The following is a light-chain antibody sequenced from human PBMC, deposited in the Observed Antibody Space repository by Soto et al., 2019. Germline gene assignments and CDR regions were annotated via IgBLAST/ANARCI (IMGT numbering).Light chain of an antibody. CDR2: EVT. V-gene: IGLV2-8*01. Sequence: QSALTQPPSASGSPGQSVTISCAGTSSDVGGYNYVSWYQQHPGKAPKLMIYEVTKRPSGVPDRFSGSKSGNTASLTVSGLQAEDEADYYCSSYPGSHNFGVFGTGIKVTVL. CDR3: SSYPGSHNFGV. J-gene: IGLJ1*01. CDR1: SSDVGGYNY.